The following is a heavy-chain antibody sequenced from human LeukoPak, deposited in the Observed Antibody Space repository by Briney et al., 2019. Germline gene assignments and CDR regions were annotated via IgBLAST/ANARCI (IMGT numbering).Heavy chain of an antibody. CDR3: VRHYRLNTGSDY. CDR1: GGSISSRSYY. Sequence: SETLSLTCIVSGGSISSRSYYWGWIRQPPGKGLEWIGSIFNSGSTYYNSSLQSRVTISVGTSKNQFSLRLTSVTAADTAVYYCVRHYRLNTGSDYWGQGTLVTVSS. D-gene: IGHD7-27*01. CDR2: IFNSGST. J-gene: IGHJ4*02. V-gene: IGHV4-39*01.